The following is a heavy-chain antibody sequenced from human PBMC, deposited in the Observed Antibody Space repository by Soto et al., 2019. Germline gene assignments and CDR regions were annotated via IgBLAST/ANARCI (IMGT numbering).Heavy chain of an antibody. Sequence: SETLSLTCTVSGGSISSGDYYWSWIRQPPGKGLEWIGYIYYSGSTYYNPSLKSRVTISVDTSKNQFSLKLSSVTAADTAVYYCVRQGIGVLHGLVDVWGQGTTVTVSS. CDR1: GGSISSGDYY. D-gene: IGHD1-26*01. CDR2: IYYSGST. CDR3: VRQGIGVLHGLVDV. J-gene: IGHJ6*02. V-gene: IGHV4-30-4*01.